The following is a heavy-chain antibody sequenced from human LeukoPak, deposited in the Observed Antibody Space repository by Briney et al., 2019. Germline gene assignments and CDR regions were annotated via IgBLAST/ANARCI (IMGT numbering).Heavy chain of an antibody. CDR3: ASSMYYDFWSGHNWFDP. Sequence: SETLSLTCTVSGGSISNYYWSWIRQPPGKGLEWIGYIYYSGSTNYNPSLKSRVTISVDTSKNQFSLKLSSVTAADTAVYYCASSMYYDFWSGHNWFDPWGQGTLVTVSS. V-gene: IGHV4-59*01. CDR1: GGSISNYY. CDR2: IYYSGST. D-gene: IGHD3-3*01. J-gene: IGHJ5*02.